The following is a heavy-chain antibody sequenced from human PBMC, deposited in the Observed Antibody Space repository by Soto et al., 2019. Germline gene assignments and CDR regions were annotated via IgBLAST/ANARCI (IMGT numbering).Heavy chain of an antibody. J-gene: IGHJ4*02. CDR1: GLPFSTYW. V-gene: IGHV3-7*03. CDR3: TNDKFSGNYYVRGVTYYFEY. Sequence: GGSLRLSCAASGLPFSTYWLSWVRQAPGKGLEWVANIKQDESEKNYVDSVKGRFTISRDNAKNSLYLQMNSLRAEDTAVYYCTNDKFSGNYYVRGVTYYFEYWGQGTLVTVSS. D-gene: IGHD1-26*01. CDR2: IKQDESEK.